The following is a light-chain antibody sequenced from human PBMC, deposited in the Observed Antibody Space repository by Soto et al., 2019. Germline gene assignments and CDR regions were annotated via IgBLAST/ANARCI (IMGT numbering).Light chain of an antibody. CDR2: DAS. V-gene: IGKV3D-15*01. Sequence: EIVLTQSPATLSVSPGERAILSCRASQSVRNYLAWYQQKPGQAPRLLIYDASNRATGIPARFSGSGSGTEFTLTISSLRSEDFAVYYCQHYNNWPFTFGQGTKVDIK. CDR1: QSVRNY. J-gene: IGKJ2*01. CDR3: QHYNNWPFT.